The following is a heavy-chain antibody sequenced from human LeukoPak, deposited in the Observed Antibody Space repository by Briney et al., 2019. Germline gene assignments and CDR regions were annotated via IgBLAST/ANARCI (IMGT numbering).Heavy chain of an antibody. Sequence: QTGGSLRLSCAASGFTFSSFGMHWVRQAPGKGLEWVAVISYDGSNKYYADSVEGRFTISRDNSKKTLYLQMNSLRPEDTAVYYCTYYGSPYFDYWGQGTLVTVSS. CDR3: TYYGSPYFDY. J-gene: IGHJ4*02. D-gene: IGHD3-10*01. CDR2: ISYDGSNK. CDR1: GFTFSSFG. V-gene: IGHV3-30*03.